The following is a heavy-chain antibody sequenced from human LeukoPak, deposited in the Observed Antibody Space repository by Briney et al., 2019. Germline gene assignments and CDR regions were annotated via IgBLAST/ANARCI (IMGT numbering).Heavy chain of an antibody. CDR1: GGSISSYY. Sequence: SETLSLTCTVSGGSISSYYWSWIRQPAGKGLEWIGRIYTSGSTDYNPSLKSRVTMSVDTSKEQFSLKLSSVAAADTAVYYCARVTQLFRQQLVLPDAFDIWGQGTMVTVSS. CDR2: IYTSGST. J-gene: IGHJ3*02. D-gene: IGHD6-13*01. V-gene: IGHV4-4*07. CDR3: ARVTQLFRQQLVLPDAFDI.